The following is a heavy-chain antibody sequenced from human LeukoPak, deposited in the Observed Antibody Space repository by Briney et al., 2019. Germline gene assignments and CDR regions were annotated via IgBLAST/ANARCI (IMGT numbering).Heavy chain of an antibody. J-gene: IGHJ3*02. CDR2: IIPIFGTA. D-gene: IGHD1-26*01. V-gene: IGHV1-69*06. CDR3: AREMAGGGSYSGMHDAFDI. CDR1: GGTFSSYA. Sequence: GASVKVSCKASGGTFSSYAISWVRQAPGQGLEWMGGIIPIFGTANYAQKFQGRVTITADKSTSTAYMELSRLRSDDTAVYYCAREMAGGGSYSGMHDAFDIWGQGTMVTVSS.